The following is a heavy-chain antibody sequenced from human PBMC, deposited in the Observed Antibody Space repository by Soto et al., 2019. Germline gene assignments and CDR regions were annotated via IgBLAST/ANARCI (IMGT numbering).Heavy chain of an antibody. D-gene: IGHD6-19*01. CDR1: GFTFSSYA. Sequence: QVQLMESGGGVVQTGRSLRLSCAASGFTFSSYAMHWVRQAPGKGLEWVAVISSDGNNKYYAGSVKGRFTISRDNSKITLYLQMNSLRAEETAVYYCARMGWAVAGSYYFDYWGQGTLVTVSS. V-gene: IGHV3-30-3*01. CDR2: ISSDGNNK. CDR3: ARMGWAVAGSYYFDY. J-gene: IGHJ4*02.